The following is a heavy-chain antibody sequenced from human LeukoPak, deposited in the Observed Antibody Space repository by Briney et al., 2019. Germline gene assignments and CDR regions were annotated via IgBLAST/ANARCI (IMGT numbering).Heavy chain of an antibody. CDR1: GGSISTYY. J-gene: IGHJ4*02. CDR2: IYYSGST. CDR3: ARAGGSWYHPFDY. D-gene: IGHD6-13*01. V-gene: IGHV4-59*01. Sequence: SETLSHTCTVSGGSISTYYWSWIRQPPGKGLEWIGYIYYSGSTNYNPSLKSRVTISVDTSKNQFSLKLSSVTAADTAVYYCARAGGSWYHPFDYWGQGILVTVSS.